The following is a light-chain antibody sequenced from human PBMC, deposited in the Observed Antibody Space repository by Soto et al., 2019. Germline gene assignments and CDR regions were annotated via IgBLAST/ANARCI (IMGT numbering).Light chain of an antibody. J-gene: IGLJ2*01. CDR1: SSDIGNYDF. V-gene: IGLV2-14*01. CDR3: SSYTTRTSFIL. Sequence: QSALTQPASVSGSPGQSITISCTGTSSDIGNYDFVSWYQQVPGTAPKAMIYEVSSRPSGVSNRFSGSKSGNTASLTISGLQDEDEAYYYCSSYTTRTSFILFGGGTKLTVL. CDR2: EVS.